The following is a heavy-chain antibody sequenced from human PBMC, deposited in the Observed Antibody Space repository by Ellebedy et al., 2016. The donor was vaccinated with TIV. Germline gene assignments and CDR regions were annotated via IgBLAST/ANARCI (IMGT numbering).Heavy chain of an antibody. D-gene: IGHD4-17*01. J-gene: IGHJ4*02. Sequence: GESLKISCAASGFTFSSFGIHWVRQAPGKGLEWVALVSYDGRNEYFADSVKGRFTISRDNSKNPVYLQMNSLMSDDTGMYYCAKPYGPDYWGQGTLVTVSS. V-gene: IGHV3-30*18. CDR3: AKPYGPDY. CDR1: GFTFSSFG. CDR2: VSYDGRNE.